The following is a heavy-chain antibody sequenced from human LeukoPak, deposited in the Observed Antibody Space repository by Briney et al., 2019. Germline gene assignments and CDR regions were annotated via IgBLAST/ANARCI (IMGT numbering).Heavy chain of an antibody. CDR2: ISSSSSTI. J-gene: IGHJ6*04. V-gene: IGHV3-48*01. CDR3: AELGITMIGGV. CDR1: GFTFSSYG. D-gene: IGHD3-10*02. Sequence: GGSLRLSCAASGFTFSSYGMHWVRQAPGKGLGWVSYISSSSSTIYYADSVKGRFTISRDNAKNSLYLQMNSLRAEDTAVYYCAELGITMIGGVWGKGTTVTISS.